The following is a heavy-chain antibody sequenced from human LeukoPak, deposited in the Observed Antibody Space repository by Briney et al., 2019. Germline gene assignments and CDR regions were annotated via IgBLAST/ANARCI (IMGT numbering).Heavy chain of an antibody. D-gene: IGHD1-26*01. J-gene: IGHJ4*02. Sequence: SVKVSCKASGGTFSSYAISWVRQAPGQGLEWMGRIIPILGIANYAQKFQGRVTITADKSTSTAYMELSSLRSEDTAVYYCARDPLEGATPYYFDYWGQGTLVTVSS. CDR1: GGTFSSYA. CDR3: ARDPLEGATPYYFDY. CDR2: IIPILGIA. V-gene: IGHV1-69*04.